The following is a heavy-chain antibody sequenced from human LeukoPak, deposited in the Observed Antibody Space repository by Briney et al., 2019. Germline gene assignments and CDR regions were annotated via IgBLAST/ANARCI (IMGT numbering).Heavy chain of an antibody. CDR2: INWNSCSI. CDR3: AKDIFDAGGWYSYGMDV. Sequence: GRSLRLSCVVSGFTFDDYAMHWVRQAPGKGLAWASGINWNSCSIGYADSVKGRFTISRDNAKNSLNLQMNSLRPEDTALYYCAKDIFDAGGWYSYGMDVWGQGTTVTVSS. J-gene: IGHJ6*02. CDR1: GFTFDDYA. D-gene: IGHD6-19*01. V-gene: IGHV3-9*01.